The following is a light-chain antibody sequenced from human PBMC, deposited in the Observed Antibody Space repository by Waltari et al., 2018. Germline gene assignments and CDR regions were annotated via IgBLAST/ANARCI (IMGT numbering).Light chain of an antibody. CDR3: QQYDDLPLT. Sequence: DIQMTQSPASLSASVGDRVTITCQASQDTKIFLNWYQQKSGKAPKLLIYDASNSQPGVPSRFSGSGSGTDFAFTISSLQPEDVATYYCQQYDDLPLTFGGGTKVEIQ. CDR1: QDTKIF. CDR2: DAS. J-gene: IGKJ4*01. V-gene: IGKV1-33*01.